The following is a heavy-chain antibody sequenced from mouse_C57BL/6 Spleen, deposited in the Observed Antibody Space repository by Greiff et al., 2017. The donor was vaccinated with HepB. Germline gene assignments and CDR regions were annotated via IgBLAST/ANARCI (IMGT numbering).Heavy chain of an antibody. CDR1: GFTFSSYA. D-gene: IGHD1-1*01. CDR2: ISDGGSYT. Sequence: EVQGVESGGGLVKPGGSLKLSCAASGFTFSSYAMSWVRQTPEKRLEWVATISDGGSYTYYPDNVKGRFTISRDNAKNNLYLQMSHLKSEDTAMYYCARDGHYGSSYTSYYFDYWGQGTTLTVSS. CDR3: ARDGHYGSSYTSYYFDY. V-gene: IGHV5-4*01. J-gene: IGHJ2*01.